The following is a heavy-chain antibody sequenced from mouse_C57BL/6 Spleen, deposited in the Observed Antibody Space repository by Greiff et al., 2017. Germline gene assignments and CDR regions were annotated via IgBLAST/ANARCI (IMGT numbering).Heavy chain of an antibody. V-gene: IGHV10-1*01. CDR2: IRSKSNNYAT. CDR3: VGQAFDY. Sequence: DAGGGLVQPKGSLKLSCAASGFSFNTYAMNWVRQAPGKGLEWVARIRSKSNNYATHYADSVKDRFTISRDDSESMLYLQMNNLKTEDTAMYYCVGQAFDYWGQGTTLTVSS. J-gene: IGHJ2*01. CDR1: GFSFNTYA.